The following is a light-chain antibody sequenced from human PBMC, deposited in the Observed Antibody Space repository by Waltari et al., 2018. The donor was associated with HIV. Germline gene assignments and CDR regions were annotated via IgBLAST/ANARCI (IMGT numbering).Light chain of an antibody. V-gene: IGKV1-5*03. CDR2: KAS. CDR1: QSLSNW. J-gene: IGKJ1*01. CDR3: QQYKSTWT. Sequence: DIQMTQSPSTLSAFVGDRVNITCRASQSLSNWLAWYQQRPGRAPNLLIYKASILENGVPSRFSGSGSGTEFTLTITSLQPDDFATYYCQQYKSTWTFGQGTKVEI.